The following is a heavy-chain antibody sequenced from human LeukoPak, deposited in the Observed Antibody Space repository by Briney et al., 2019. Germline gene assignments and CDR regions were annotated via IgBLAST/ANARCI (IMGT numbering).Heavy chain of an antibody. D-gene: IGHD3-22*01. CDR3: ARRHYYDSSGYYYY. CDR1: GGSISSSSYY. CDR2: IYYSGST. V-gene: IGHV4-39*01. J-gene: IGHJ4*02. Sequence: LETLSLTXTVSGGSISSSSYYWGWIRQPPGKGLEWLGSIYYSGSTYYNPSLKSRVTISVDTSKNQFALKLSSVTAADTAVYYCARRHYYDSSGYYYYWGQGTLVTVSS.